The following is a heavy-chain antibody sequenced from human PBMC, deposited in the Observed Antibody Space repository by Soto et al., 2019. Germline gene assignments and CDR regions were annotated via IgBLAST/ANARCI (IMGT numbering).Heavy chain of an antibody. D-gene: IGHD6-6*01. CDR2: IRSKADRYAT. CDR1: GFTFSDSA. CDR3: TRHAVLIDYYYMDV. V-gene: IGHV3-73*01. J-gene: IGHJ6*03. Sequence: EVQLVESGGGLVQPGGSLKLSCAASGFTFSDSAMHWVRQASGKGLEWVGRIRSKADRYATAYTASAKGRFTISRDDSKNTAYLQVNSLKTEDTAVYYCTRHAVLIDYYYMDVWGKGTTVTVSS.